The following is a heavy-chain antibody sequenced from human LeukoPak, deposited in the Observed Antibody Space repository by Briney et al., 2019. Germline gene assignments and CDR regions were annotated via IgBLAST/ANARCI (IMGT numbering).Heavy chain of an antibody. CDR2: IYYSGST. D-gene: IGHD3-22*01. CDR3: ARAPQAKWLYWFDP. Sequence: TSETPSLTCTVSGGSISSSSYYWGWIRQPPGKGLEWIGSIYYSGSTYYNPSLKSRVTISVDTSKNQFSLKLSSVTAADTAVYYCARAPQAKWLYWFDPWGQGTLVTVSS. V-gene: IGHV4-39*07. J-gene: IGHJ5*02. CDR1: GGSISSSSYY.